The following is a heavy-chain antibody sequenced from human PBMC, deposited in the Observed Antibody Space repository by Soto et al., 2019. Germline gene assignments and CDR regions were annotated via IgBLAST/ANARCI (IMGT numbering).Heavy chain of an antibody. J-gene: IGHJ5*02. D-gene: IGHD3-9*01. Sequence: QITLKESGPTLVKPTQTLALTCTFSGFSLTASGVGVGWIRQPPGKALEWLAVIYWDDTKHYSPSLKTRLTIPKDTSKNQVVLTMTNMDPVDTATYYCARLSPILTGYNWFDPWGQGTLVTVSS. CDR3: ARLSPILTGYNWFDP. CDR1: GFSLTASGVG. CDR2: IYWDDTK. V-gene: IGHV2-5*02.